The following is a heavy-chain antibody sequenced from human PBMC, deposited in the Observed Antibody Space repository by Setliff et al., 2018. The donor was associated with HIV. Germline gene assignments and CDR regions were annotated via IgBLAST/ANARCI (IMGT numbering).Heavy chain of an antibody. CDR1: GGTFNNYV. CDR3: ARDLDEAVKDAANYVPLDL. V-gene: IGHV1-69*11. CDR2: IIPILDTT. D-gene: IGHD3-16*01. Sequence: SVKVSCKAAGGTFNNYVFSWVRKAPGRGLEWNGTIIPILDTTNYAQKFQDRVTITTDESTSTAYMELRSLTSEDTAVYYCARDLDEAVKDAANYVPLDLWGQGTLGTVSS. J-gene: IGHJ5*02.